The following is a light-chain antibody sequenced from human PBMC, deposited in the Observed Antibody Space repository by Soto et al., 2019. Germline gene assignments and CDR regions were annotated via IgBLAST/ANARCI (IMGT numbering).Light chain of an antibody. CDR3: QQRSNWPLT. Sequence: EIVLTQSPTTLSLSPGEGATLSCRASQSVSRFLAWFQQKPGQAPMLLIYDASNSATGIPARFSGSGSGTDFTLTISSLAPEDFAVYYCQQRSNWPLTFGPGTKVDMK. V-gene: IGKV3-11*01. J-gene: IGKJ3*01. CDR1: QSVSRF. CDR2: DAS.